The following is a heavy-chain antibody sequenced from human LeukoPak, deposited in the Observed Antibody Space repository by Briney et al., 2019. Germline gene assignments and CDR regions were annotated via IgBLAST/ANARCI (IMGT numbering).Heavy chain of an antibody. CDR1: GFTFSSYW. J-gene: IGHJ4*02. CDR3: ARDLNSGSYPFDY. V-gene: IGHV3-7*01. D-gene: IGHD1-26*01. CDR2: IKQDGSEK. Sequence: SGGSLRLSCAASGFTFSSYWVSWVRQAPGKGLEWVANIKQDGSEKYYVDSVKGRFTISRDNAKNSLYLQMNSLRAEDTAVYYCARDLNSGSYPFDYWGQGTLVTVSS.